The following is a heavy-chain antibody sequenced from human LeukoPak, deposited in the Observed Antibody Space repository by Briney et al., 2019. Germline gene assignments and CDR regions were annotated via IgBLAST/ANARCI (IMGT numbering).Heavy chain of an antibody. V-gene: IGHV1-24*01. CDR1: GYTLTELS. D-gene: IGHD2-2*02. J-gene: IGHJ4*02. CDR3: ATDIRYCSSTSCYTEFSY. Sequence: GASVKVSCKVSGYTLTELSMHWVRQAPGKGLEWMGGFDPEDGETIYAQKFQGRVTMTEDTSTDTAYMELSSLRSEGTAVYYCATDIRYCSSTSCYTEFSYWGQGTLVTVSS. CDR2: FDPEDGET.